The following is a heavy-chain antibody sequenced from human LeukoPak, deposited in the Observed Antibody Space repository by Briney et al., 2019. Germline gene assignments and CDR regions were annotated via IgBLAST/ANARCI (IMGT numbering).Heavy chain of an antibody. J-gene: IGHJ4*02. D-gene: IGHD6-13*01. CDR1: GESFSGYY. Sequence: PSETLSLTCAVYGESFSGYYWSWIRQPPGKGLEWIGEINHSGSTNYNPSLKSRVTISVDTSKNQFSLKLSSVTAADTAVYYCARGDSSSWGYYFDYWGQGTLVTVSS. V-gene: IGHV4-34*01. CDR3: ARGDSSSWGYYFDY. CDR2: INHSGST.